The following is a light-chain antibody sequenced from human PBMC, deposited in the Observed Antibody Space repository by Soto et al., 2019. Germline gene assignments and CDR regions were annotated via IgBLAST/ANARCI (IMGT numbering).Light chain of an antibody. J-gene: IGKJ2*01. CDR2: GAS. CDR3: HQYSGSPPYT. Sequence: EIVLTQSPGTLSLSPGERATLSCRASQSIDSTYLAWYQRTPGRAPRLLIYGASTRATGIPDRLSGSGSGTDFTLTISRLEPEDFAVYYCHQYSGSPPYTFGQGTKLEIK. CDR1: QSIDSTY. V-gene: IGKV3-20*01.